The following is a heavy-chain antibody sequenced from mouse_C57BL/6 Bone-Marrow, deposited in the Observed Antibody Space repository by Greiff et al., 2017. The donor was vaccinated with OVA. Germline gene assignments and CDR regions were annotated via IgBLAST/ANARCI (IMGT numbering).Heavy chain of an antibody. D-gene: IGHD2-4*01. CDR1: GYTFTDYN. V-gene: IGHV1-22*01. Sequence: EVQLQESGPELVKPGASVKMSCKASGYTFTDYNMHWVKQSHGKSLEWIGYINPNNEGNSYNQTFKGKATLTVNKASSTAYMELRSMTSEDSAVYYCAREWLWDYDWAWFAYWGQGTLVTVSA. J-gene: IGHJ3*01. CDR3: AREWLWDYDWAWFAY. CDR2: INPNNEGN.